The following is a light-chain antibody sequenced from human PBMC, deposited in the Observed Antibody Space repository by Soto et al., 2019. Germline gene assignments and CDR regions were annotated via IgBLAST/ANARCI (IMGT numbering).Light chain of an antibody. J-gene: IGKJ4*01. Sequence: DIQMTQSPSSVSASVGDRVTITCRASQGIGIWLAWYQQKPGKARELLIYAASTLQRGVPSRFSGSGSATDFTLTISSLQPEDFATYYCQQANTLPLTFGGGTKVELK. CDR3: QQANTLPLT. CDR1: QGIGIW. CDR2: AAS. V-gene: IGKV1D-12*01.